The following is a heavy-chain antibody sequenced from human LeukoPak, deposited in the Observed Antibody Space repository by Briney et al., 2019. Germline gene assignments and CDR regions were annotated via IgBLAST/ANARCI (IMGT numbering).Heavy chain of an antibody. J-gene: IGHJ4*02. V-gene: IGHV3-23*01. CDR3: ARVGATSWY. D-gene: IGHD1-26*01. Sequence: GGSLRLSCAASGFTFSTFAMIWVRQPPGKGLEWVSSIFPSGGEIHYADSVRGRFTISRDNAKNTLYLQMNSLRAEDTAVYYCARVGATSWYWGQGTLVTVSS. CDR2: IFPSGGEI. CDR1: GFTFSTFA.